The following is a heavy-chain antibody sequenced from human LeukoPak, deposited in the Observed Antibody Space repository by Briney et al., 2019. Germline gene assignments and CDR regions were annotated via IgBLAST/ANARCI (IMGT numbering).Heavy chain of an antibody. Sequence: GGSLRLSCTASGFIFNNYGMNWVREAPGKGLEWISYLKGRSDTIHYADSVKGRFTISRDNAENTLSLQMTSLRAEDTAIYYCVRGQGAHDNWFDPWGQGTLVTVAS. CDR2: LKGRSDTI. CDR3: VRGQGAHDNWFDP. J-gene: IGHJ5*02. CDR1: GFIFNNYG. V-gene: IGHV3-48*01. D-gene: IGHD4/OR15-4a*01.